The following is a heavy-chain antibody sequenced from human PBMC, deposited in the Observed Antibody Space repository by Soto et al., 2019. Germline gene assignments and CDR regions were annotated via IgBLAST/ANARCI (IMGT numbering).Heavy chain of an antibody. D-gene: IGHD3-22*01. CDR1: GFTFSSYG. CDR3: AKGKYYDSSGLYYFDY. V-gene: IGHV3-30*18. Sequence: LRLSCAASGFTFSSYGMHWVRQAPGKGLEWVAVISYDGSGQYYGDSVKGRFTISRDNSKNTLYLQVNSLRAEDTAVYYCAKGKYYDSSGLYYFDYWGQGTLVTVSS. CDR2: ISYDGSGQ. J-gene: IGHJ4*02.